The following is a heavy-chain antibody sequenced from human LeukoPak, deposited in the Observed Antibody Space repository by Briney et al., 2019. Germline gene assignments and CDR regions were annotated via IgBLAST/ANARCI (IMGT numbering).Heavy chain of an antibody. V-gene: IGHV3-30*02. CDR3: AKDQIAYYDYVWGSAFDY. Sequence: GGSLRLSCAASGFTFSSYGMHWVRQAPGKGLEWVAFIRYDGSNKYYADSVKGRFTISRDNSKNTLYLQMNSPRADDTAVYYCAKDQIAYYDYVWGSAFDYWGQGTLVTVSS. J-gene: IGHJ4*02. D-gene: IGHD3-16*01. CDR1: GFTFSSYG. CDR2: IRYDGSNK.